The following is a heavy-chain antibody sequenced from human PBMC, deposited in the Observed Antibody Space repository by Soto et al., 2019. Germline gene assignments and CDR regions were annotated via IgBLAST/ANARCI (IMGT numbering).Heavy chain of an antibody. Sequence: GGSLRLSCEASGFTFSNYWMHWVRQVPGKGLVWVSRSNSDGSATTYADSVKGRFTISRGNAKRTLYLEMSSLRADDTAVYYCTRGKGVGTSTFGYWGQGTLVTVSS. CDR1: GFTFSNYW. CDR3: TRGKGVGTSTFGY. V-gene: IGHV3-74*01. CDR2: SNSDGSAT. J-gene: IGHJ4*02. D-gene: IGHD3-3*01.